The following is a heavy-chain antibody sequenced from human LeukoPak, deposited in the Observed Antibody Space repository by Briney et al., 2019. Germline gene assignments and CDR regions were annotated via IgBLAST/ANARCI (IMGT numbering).Heavy chain of an antibody. J-gene: IGHJ4*02. D-gene: IGHD6-19*01. Sequence: GGSLRLSCGASGFTFSSHWMYWVRRAPGEGLVWVSRTSGDGSSTNYADSVKGRFAISRDNAKNTLYLQMNSLRAEDTSVYYCARGSNGWSGIDYWGQGTLVTVSS. CDR3: ARGSNGWSGIDY. CDR1: GFTFSSHW. V-gene: IGHV3-74*01. CDR2: TSGDGSST.